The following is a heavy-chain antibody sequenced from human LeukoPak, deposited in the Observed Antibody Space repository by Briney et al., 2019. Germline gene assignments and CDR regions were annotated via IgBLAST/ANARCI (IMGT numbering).Heavy chain of an antibody. J-gene: IGHJ3*02. D-gene: IGHD2-8*01. Sequence: GESLKISCKGSGYSFTTYWIGWVRQMPGKGLEWMGTIYPGDSDTKYSPSFQGQVTISGDKSISTAYLQWSSLKASDTAVYYCARHHGRTAFDIWGRGTMVTVSS. CDR1: GYSFTTYW. CDR2: IYPGDSDT. V-gene: IGHV5-51*01. CDR3: ARHHGRTAFDI.